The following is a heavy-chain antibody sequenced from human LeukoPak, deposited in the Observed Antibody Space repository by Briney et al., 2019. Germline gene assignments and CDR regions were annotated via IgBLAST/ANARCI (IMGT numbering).Heavy chain of an antibody. CDR1: GGSFSGYY. D-gene: IGHD3-22*01. Sequence: SETLSLTCAVYGGSFSGYYWSWIRQPPGKGLEWIGEIDHSGSTNYNPSLKSRVTISVDTSKNQFSLKLSSVTAADTAVYCCARANYYDSSGYYANWGQGTLVTVSS. V-gene: IGHV4-34*01. J-gene: IGHJ4*02. CDR2: IDHSGST. CDR3: ARANYYDSSGYYAN.